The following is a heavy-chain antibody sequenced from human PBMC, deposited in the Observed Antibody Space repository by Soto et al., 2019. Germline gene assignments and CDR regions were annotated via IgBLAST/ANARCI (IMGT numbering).Heavy chain of an antibody. Sequence: PSETLSLTCAVYGGSFSGYYWSWIRQPPGKGLEWIGEINHSGSTNYNPSIKSRDNISVDTSKNQFSLKLSSVTAADTAVYYCARGRVAARPFWFDPWGQGTLVTVSS. CDR2: INHSGST. V-gene: IGHV4-34*01. D-gene: IGHD6-6*01. CDR1: GGSFSGYY. J-gene: IGHJ5*02. CDR3: ARGRVAARPFWFDP.